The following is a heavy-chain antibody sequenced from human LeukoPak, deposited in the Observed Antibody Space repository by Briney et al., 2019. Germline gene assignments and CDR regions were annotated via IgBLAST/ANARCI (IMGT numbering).Heavy chain of an antibody. CDR3: ATRKLGNDY. V-gene: IGHV4-59*02. Sequence: SETLSLTCTVSGGSVSNYYWSWIRQSPGKGLEWIGYIYYTETGYNPSLKSRVTISADTSKNQFSLKLYSVTAADTAVYYCATRKLGNDYWGQGTLVTVSS. J-gene: IGHJ4*02. CDR1: GGSVSNYY. D-gene: IGHD7-27*01. CDR2: IYYTET.